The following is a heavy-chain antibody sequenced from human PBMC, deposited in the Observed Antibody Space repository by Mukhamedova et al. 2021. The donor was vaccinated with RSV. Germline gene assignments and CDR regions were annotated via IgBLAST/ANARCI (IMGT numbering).Heavy chain of an antibody. Sequence: YADSVKSRFTISRDNSKNTLFLQMNNLRDEDTAIYYCAKDLVVSTNTLASDYWSPATLVTVSS. J-gene: IGHJ4*02. CDR3: AKDLVVSTNTLASDY. D-gene: IGHD5/OR15-5a*01. V-gene: IGHV3-23*01.